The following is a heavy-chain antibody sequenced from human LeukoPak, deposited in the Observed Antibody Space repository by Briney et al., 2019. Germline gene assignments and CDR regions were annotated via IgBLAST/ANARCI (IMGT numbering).Heavy chain of an antibody. CDR3: AKDSDYYGSGSYYLS. CDR2: IKSKTDGGTT. J-gene: IGHJ6*02. V-gene: IGHV3-15*01. D-gene: IGHD3-10*01. CDR1: GFTFSNAW. Sequence: GGSLRLSCAASGFTFSNAWMSWVRQAPGKGLEWVGRIKSKTDGGTTDYAAPVKGRFTISRDDSKNTLYLQMNSLRAEDTAVYYCAKDSDYYGSGSYYLSWGQGTTVTVSS.